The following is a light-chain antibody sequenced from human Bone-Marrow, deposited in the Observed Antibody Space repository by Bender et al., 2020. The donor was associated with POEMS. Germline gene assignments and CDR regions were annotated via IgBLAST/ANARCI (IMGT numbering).Light chain of an antibody. CDR2: DVS. V-gene: IGLV2-14*02. Sequence: QSALTQPASVSGSPGQSITISCSGTSDDVGSYNLVSWYQHHPGKAPKLMIYDVSNRPSGVSDRFSGSKSGTSASLAITGLQAEDEGDYYCQSYDNSLGGWVFGGGTKLTVL. J-gene: IGLJ3*02. CDR3: QSYDNSLGGWV. CDR1: SDDVGSYNL.